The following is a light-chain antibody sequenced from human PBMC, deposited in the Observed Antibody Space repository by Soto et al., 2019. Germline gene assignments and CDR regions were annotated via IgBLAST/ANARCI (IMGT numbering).Light chain of an antibody. CDR1: QSVNNNY. Sequence: VLTQAPATLSVSPGEIAPLSFRSSQSVNNNYLAWYQQKPGQAPRLLIYGASTRAAGIPDRFSGSGSGTDFTLTISRLEPEDFAVYYCQQYGSSPRMTFGQGTKVDIK. J-gene: IGKJ1*01. CDR3: QQYGSSPRMT. CDR2: GAS. V-gene: IGKV3-20*01.